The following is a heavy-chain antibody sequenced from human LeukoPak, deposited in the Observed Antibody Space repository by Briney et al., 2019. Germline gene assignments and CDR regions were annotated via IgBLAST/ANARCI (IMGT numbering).Heavy chain of an antibody. CDR2: INPNSGGT. CDR1: GYTFTGYY. J-gene: IGHJ5*02. Sequence: GASVKVSCKASGYTFTGYYMHWVRQAPGQGLEWMGWINPNSGGTNYAQKFQGRVTMTRDTSISTAYMELSRLRSDDTAVYYCARVYEAGRDLLPLGFDPWGQGTLVTVSS. V-gene: IGHV1-2*02. CDR3: ARVYEAGRDLLPLGFDP. D-gene: IGHD1-26*01.